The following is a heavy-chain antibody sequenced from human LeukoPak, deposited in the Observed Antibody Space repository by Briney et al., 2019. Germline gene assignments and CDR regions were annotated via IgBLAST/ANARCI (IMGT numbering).Heavy chain of an antibody. Sequence: PGGSLRLSCAASGFSFSDYYMSWIRQAPGKGLEWVSYISGSTSYTNYADSVKGRFTISRDNAKNSLYLQMNALRAEDTAVYYCARGRGYDSGAYNYAFSDYWGQGTLVTVSS. J-gene: IGHJ4*02. CDR3: ARGRGYDSGAYNYAFSDY. V-gene: IGHV3-11*06. CDR2: ISGSTSYT. CDR1: GFSFSDYY. D-gene: IGHD3-22*01.